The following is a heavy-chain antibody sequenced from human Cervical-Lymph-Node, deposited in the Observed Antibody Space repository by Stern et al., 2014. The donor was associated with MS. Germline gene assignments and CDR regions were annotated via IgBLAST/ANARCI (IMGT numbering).Heavy chain of an antibody. CDR1: GYSFTSYY. CDR3: ARTRYSSSWYTFDP. CDR2: IQPGDSEN. D-gene: IGHD6-13*01. V-gene: IGHV5-51*03. Sequence: VQLVQSGAEVKKPGESLKISCTGSGYSFTSYYILWVRHVPGKGLEWMGIIQPGDSENRYSPSFQGQVTISADKSINTAYLQWRSLKASDTAMYYCARTRYSSSWYTFDPWGQGTLVTVSS. J-gene: IGHJ5*02.